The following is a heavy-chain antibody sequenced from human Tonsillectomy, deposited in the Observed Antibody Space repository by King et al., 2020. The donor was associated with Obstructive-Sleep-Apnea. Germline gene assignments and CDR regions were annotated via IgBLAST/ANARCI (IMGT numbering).Heavy chain of an antibody. Sequence: VQLVESGGGLVKPGGSLRLSCAASGFTFSSYSMNWVRQASGKGREWVSSISSSRTYINYADSVKGRFTISRDNAKNSLYLQMNRLRAEDTAVYYCARVYIAAAGHTLDYWGQGTLVTVSS. CDR3: ARVYIAAAGHTLDY. D-gene: IGHD6-13*01. V-gene: IGHV3-21*01. J-gene: IGHJ4*02. CDR1: GFTFSSYS. CDR2: ISSSRTYI.